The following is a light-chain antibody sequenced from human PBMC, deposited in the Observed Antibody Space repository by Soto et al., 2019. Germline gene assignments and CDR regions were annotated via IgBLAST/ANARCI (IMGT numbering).Light chain of an antibody. CDR1: QSVHNN. V-gene: IGKV3D-15*01. J-gene: IGKJ3*01. CDR3: QQHYSVPFT. Sequence: EIVMTQSPATLSVSPGERVTLSCRASQSVHNNLAWHQQTPGQAPRLLIYGASTRATGIPARFSGSGSGTDFTLTISSLQAEDVAVYYCQQHYSVPFTFGPGTKVDIK. CDR2: GAS.